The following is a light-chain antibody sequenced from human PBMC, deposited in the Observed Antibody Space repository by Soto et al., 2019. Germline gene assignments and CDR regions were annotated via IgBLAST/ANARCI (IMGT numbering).Light chain of an antibody. Sequence: EIVMTQSPATLSVSPGERATLSCRASQSISSNLAWYQQIPGQAPRLLIYDASTRATGIPARFSGSGSGTEFTLTIRSLQSEDFAVYYCQQYNNWPLYTFGQGTKLEIK. J-gene: IGKJ2*01. CDR1: QSISSN. V-gene: IGKV3-15*01. CDR2: DAS. CDR3: QQYNNWPLYT.